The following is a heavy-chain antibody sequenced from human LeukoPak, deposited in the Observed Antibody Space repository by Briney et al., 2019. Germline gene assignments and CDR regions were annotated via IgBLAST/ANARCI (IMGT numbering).Heavy chain of an antibody. D-gene: IGHD2-2*01. J-gene: IGHJ4*02. CDR3: ARAGYCSSTSCYVRSGFDY. CDR1: GGSISSYY. V-gene: IGHV4-4*07. Sequence: SETLSLTCTVSGGSISSYYWSWIRQPAGKGLEWIGRVYTSGSTYYNPSLKSRVTISVDRSKNQFSLKLNSVTAADTAVYYCARAGYCSSTSCYVRSGFDYWGQGTLVTVSS. CDR2: VYTSGST.